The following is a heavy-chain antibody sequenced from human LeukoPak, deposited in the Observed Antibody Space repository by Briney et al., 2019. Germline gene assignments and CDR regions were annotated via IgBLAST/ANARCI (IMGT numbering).Heavy chain of an antibody. V-gene: IGHV4-59*01. CDR3: ARDRYGALDY. J-gene: IGHJ4*02. D-gene: IGHD1-1*01. CDR2: IYYSGST. CDR1: GGSISSYY. Sequence: SETLSLTRTVSGGSISSYYWSWIRQPPGKGLEWIGYIYYSGSTNYNPSLKSRVTISVDTSKNQFSLKLSSVTAADTAVYYCARDRYGALDYWGQGTLVTVSS.